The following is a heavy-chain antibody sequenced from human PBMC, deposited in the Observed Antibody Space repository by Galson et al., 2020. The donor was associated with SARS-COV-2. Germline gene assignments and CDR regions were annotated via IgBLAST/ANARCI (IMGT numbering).Heavy chain of an antibody. V-gene: IGHV1-24*01. CDR1: GYTLTELS. J-gene: IGHJ4*02. CDR3: ATEYALRLGELFF. CDR2: FDPEDGET. D-gene: IGHD3-16*01. Sequence: GESLKISCKVSGYTLTELSMHWVRQAPGKGLEWMGGFDPEDGETIYAQKFQGRVTMTEDTSTDTAYMELSSLRSEDTAVYYCATEYALRLGELFFWGQGTLVTVSS.